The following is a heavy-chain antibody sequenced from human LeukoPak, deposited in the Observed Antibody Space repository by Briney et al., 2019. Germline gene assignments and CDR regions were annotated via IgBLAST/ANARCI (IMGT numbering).Heavy chain of an antibody. CDR3: AKRGGLPPLDYYYYYMDV. Sequence: PGGSLRLSCAASGFTFSTYWMHWVRQVPGKGLVWMSRINGDTSGTNYAESVKGRFTISRDNAKNTVYLQMNSLRAEDTAVYHCAKRGGLPPLDYYYYYMDVWGKGTTVTVSS. CDR2: INGDTSGT. CDR1: GFTFSTYW. J-gene: IGHJ6*03. D-gene: IGHD2-21*02. V-gene: IGHV3-74*01.